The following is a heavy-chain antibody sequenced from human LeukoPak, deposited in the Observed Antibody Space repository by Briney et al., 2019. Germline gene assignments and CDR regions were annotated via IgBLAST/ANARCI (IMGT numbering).Heavy chain of an antibody. V-gene: IGHV5-51*01. CDR3: ARAYYYDSSGYYFTFDY. D-gene: IGHD3-22*01. Sequence: GASLKISCKGSGSRFTSYWIGWVRQMPGKGLEWMGIIYPGDSDTRYSPSFQGQVTISADKSISTAYLQWSSLRASDTAMYYCARAYYYDSSGYYFTFDYWGQGTLVTVSS. CDR1: GSRFTSYW. CDR2: IYPGDSDT. J-gene: IGHJ4*02.